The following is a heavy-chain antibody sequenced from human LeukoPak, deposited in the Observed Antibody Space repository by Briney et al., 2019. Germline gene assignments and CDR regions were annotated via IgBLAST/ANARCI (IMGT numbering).Heavy chain of an antibody. CDR3: ARGYSYGYDFDY. D-gene: IGHD5-18*01. CDR1: GFTLSSYG. J-gene: IGHJ4*02. V-gene: IGHV3-30*03. Sequence: PGRSLRLSCAASGFTLSSYGMHWVRQAPGKGLEWVAVISYDESNKYYADSVKGRFTISRDNSKNTLYLQMNSLRAEDTAVYYCARGYSYGYDFDYWGQGTLVTVSS. CDR2: ISYDESNK.